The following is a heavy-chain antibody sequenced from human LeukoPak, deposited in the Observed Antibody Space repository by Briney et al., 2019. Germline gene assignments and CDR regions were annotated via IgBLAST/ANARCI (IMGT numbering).Heavy chain of an antibody. V-gene: IGHV4-59*08. D-gene: IGHD6-13*01. J-gene: IGHJ4*02. CDR2: IYYSGST. CDR1: GGSFSGYY. CDR3: ARHGGIAAVDY. Sequence: PSKTLSLTCAVYGGSFSGYYWSWIRQPPGKGLEWIGYIYYSGSTNYNPSLKSRVTISVDTSKNQFSLKLSSVTAADTAVYYCARHGGIAAVDYWGQGTLVTVSS.